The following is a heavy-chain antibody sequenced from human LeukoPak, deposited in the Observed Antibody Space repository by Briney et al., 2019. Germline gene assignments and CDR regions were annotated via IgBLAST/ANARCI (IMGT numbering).Heavy chain of an antibody. Sequence: SETLSLTCTVSGASISPYFWSWIRQPPGKGLEWIAFIDYSGGTNYNPSLKSRVTISVDTSKNQFSLKLTSVTAADTAVYYCARGRDGLKPWGQGTLVTVSS. CDR3: ARGRDGLKP. CDR2: IDYSGGT. CDR1: GASISPYF. V-gene: IGHV4-59*01. D-gene: IGHD5-24*01. J-gene: IGHJ4*02.